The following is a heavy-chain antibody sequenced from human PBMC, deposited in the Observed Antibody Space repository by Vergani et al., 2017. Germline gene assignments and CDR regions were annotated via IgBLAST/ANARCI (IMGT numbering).Heavy chain of an antibody. J-gene: IGHJ6*02. Sequence: QVQLVQSGAEVKKPGSSVKVSCKASGGTFSSYANRWVRQAPGQGLEWMGGIIPIFGIANYAQKFPGRVTITADKSTSTAYMELSSLRSEDTAVYYCARGQYDYDSRGYYYYYYGMNVWGQGSTVTVSS. CDR3: ARGQYDYDSRGYYYYYYGMNV. CDR2: IIPIFGIA. V-gene: IGHV1-69*17. D-gene: IGHD3-22*01. CDR1: GGTFSSYA.